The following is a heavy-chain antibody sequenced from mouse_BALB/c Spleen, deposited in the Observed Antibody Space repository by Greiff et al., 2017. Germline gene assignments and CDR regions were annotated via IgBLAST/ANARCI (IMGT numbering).Heavy chain of an antibody. CDR1: GYAFTNYL. CDR3: ARSSLEAPWFAY. Sequence: VQLQESGAELVRPGTSVKVSCKASGYAFTNYLIEWVKQRPGQGLEWIGRIYPGDGDTNYNGKFKGKATLTADKSSSTAYMQLSSLTPVDSAVYFCARSSLEAPWFAYWGQGTLVTVSA. V-gene: IGHV1-54*01. CDR2: IYPGDGDT. D-gene: IGHD6-2*01. J-gene: IGHJ3*01.